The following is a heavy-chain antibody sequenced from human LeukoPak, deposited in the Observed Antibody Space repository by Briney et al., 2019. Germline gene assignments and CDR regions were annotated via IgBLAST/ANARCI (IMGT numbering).Heavy chain of an antibody. CDR2: IRSKAYGATT. V-gene: IGHV3-49*04. CDR1: GFTFGDYA. CDR3: TSGAGSY. J-gene: IGHJ4*02. Sequence: GGSLRLSCTASGFTFGDYAMSWVRQAPGKGLEWVGFIRSKAYGATTEYAASVKGRFTISRDDSKSIAYLQMNSLKTEDTAVYYCTSGAGSYWGQGTLVTVSS.